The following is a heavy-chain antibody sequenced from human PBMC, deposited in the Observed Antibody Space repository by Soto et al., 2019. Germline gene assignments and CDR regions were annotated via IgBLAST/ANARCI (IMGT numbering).Heavy chain of an antibody. J-gene: IGHJ3*02. CDR1: GGTFSSYA. CDR3: AGGSRGGYDPFDI. CDR2: IIHIFGTA. D-gene: IGHD6-13*01. Sequence: QVQLVQSGAEVKKPGSSVKVSCKTSGGTFSSYANSWVRQAPGQGLEWMGGIIHIFGTADYAQKFQGRVTITADDSTSTVYMELGSLRSEDTAVYYCAGGSRGGYDPFDIWGQGTMVTVSS. V-gene: IGHV1-69*01.